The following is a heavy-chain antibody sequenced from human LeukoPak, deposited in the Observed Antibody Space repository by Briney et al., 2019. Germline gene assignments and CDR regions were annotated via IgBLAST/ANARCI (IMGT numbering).Heavy chain of an antibody. CDR2: IYYSGST. D-gene: IGHD1-26*01. Sequence: LQTLSLTCTVSGGSISSGDYYWSWIRQPPGKGLEWIGYIYYSGSTYYNPSLKSRVTISVDTSKNQFSLKLSSVTAADTAVYYCARSRPIVGATGGSDYWGQGTLVTVSS. J-gene: IGHJ4*02. CDR1: GGSISSGDYY. V-gene: IGHV4-30-4*01. CDR3: ARSRPIVGATGGSDY.